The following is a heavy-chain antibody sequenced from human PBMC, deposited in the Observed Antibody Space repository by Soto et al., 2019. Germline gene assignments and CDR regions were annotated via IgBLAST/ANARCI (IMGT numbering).Heavy chain of an antibody. Sequence: LSLTCTVSGGSISSYYWSWIRQPAGKGLEWVSGISWNSGSIGYADSVKGRFTISRDNAKNSLYLQMNSLRAEDTALYYCAKDIHIDYYDSSGYTPLGGMDVWGQGTTVTVSS. CDR3: AKDIHIDYYDSSGYTPLGGMDV. CDR1: GGSISSYY. CDR2: ISWNSGSI. V-gene: IGHV3-9*01. J-gene: IGHJ6*02. D-gene: IGHD3-22*01.